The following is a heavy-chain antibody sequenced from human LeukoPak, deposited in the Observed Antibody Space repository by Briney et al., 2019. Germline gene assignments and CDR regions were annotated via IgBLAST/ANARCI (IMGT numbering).Heavy chain of an antibody. J-gene: IGHJ4*02. Sequence: GGSLRLSCTASGFTFSAHWIHWVRQPPGMGLVWVSRINERGTDSMYAESVKGRFTISRDNAKNTVYLQMNSLRAEDTAVYYCARDSWNYDYWGQGTLVTVSS. V-gene: IGHV3-74*03. CDR1: GFTFSAHW. CDR2: INERGTDS. D-gene: IGHD1-7*01. CDR3: ARDSWNYDY.